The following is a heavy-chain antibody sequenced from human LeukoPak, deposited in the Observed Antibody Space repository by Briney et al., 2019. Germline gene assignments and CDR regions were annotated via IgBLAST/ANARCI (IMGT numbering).Heavy chain of an antibody. Sequence: SATLSLTCTVSGGSISSSSHYWGWIRQPPGKGLEWIGSIYYSGYTYYDPSPKSRVTISVDTSKNQFSLKLRSVTAADTAVYYCARYSGSYFDYWGQGALVTVSS. CDR1: GGSISSSSHY. CDR3: ARYSGSYFDY. V-gene: IGHV4-39*01. D-gene: IGHD6-19*01. CDR2: IYYSGYT. J-gene: IGHJ4*02.